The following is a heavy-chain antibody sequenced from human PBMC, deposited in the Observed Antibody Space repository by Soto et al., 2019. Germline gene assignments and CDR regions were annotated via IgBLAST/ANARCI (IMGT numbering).Heavy chain of an antibody. Sequence: SETLSLTCAVYGGSFSGYYWSWIRQPPGKGLEWIGEINHSGSTNYNPSLKSRVTISVDTSKNQFSLKLSSVTAADTAVYYCARVGVGGVIVISDAFDIWGQGTMVT. CDR2: INHSGST. CDR3: ARVGVGGVIVISDAFDI. J-gene: IGHJ3*02. CDR1: GGSFSGYY. D-gene: IGHD3-16*02. V-gene: IGHV4-34*01.